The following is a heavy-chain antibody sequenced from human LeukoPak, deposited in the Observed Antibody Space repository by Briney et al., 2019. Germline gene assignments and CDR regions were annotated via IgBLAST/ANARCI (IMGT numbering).Heavy chain of an antibody. D-gene: IGHD2-15*01. J-gene: IGHJ6*02. Sequence: PGRSLRLSCAASGFTFSNYGMHWVRQAPGKGLEWVAVISYDESDKYYADSVKGRFTISRDNSKNTLYLQMNSLRPEDTAVYYCAKGVVDATNAAYYGMDVWGQGTTVTVSS. V-gene: IGHV3-30*18. CDR3: AKGVVDATNAAYYGMDV. CDR2: ISYDESDK. CDR1: GFTFSNYG.